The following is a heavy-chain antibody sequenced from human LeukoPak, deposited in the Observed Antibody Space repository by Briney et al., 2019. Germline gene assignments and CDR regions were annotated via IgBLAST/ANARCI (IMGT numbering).Heavy chain of an antibody. Sequence: ASVKVSCKVSGYTLTELSMHWVRQAPGKGLEWMGGFDPKDGETIYAQKFQGRVTMTEDTSTDTAYMELSSLRSEDTAVYYCATDFLYYGDFDYWGQGTLVTVSS. D-gene: IGHD3-3*01. J-gene: IGHJ4*02. CDR2: FDPKDGET. V-gene: IGHV1-24*01. CDR3: ATDFLYYGDFDY. CDR1: GYTLTELS.